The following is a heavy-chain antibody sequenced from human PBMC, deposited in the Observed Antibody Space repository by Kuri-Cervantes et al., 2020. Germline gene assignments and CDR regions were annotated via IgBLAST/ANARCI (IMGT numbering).Heavy chain of an antibody. J-gene: IGHJ6*02. CDR3: AALRDAYYHYGMDV. Sequence: GESLKISCAASGFTFSSYWMSWVRQAPGKGLEWVSSISSSSSYIYYADSVKGRFTISRDNAKNSLYLQMNSLRAEDTAVYYCAALRDAYYHYGMDVWGQGTTVTVSS. D-gene: IGHD4-17*01. V-gene: IGHV3-21*01. CDR2: ISSSSSYI. CDR1: GFTFSSYW.